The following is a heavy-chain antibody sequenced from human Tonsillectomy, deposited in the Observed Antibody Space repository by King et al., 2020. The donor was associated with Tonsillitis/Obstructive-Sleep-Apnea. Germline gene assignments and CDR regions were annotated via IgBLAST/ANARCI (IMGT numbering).Heavy chain of an antibody. CDR1: GYTFIPYY. D-gene: IGHD2-2*01. CDR3: ARELGSSEDY. V-gene: IGHV1-46*01. CDR2: INPSGGST. J-gene: IGHJ4*02. Sequence: QLVQSGAEVKKPGASVKVSCKASGYTFIPYYIHWVRQPPGQGLEWMGIINPSGGSTSYAQKFQGRLTMTRDTSTSTVYMELNSLRSEDTAVYYCARELGSSEDYWGQGTLVTVSS.